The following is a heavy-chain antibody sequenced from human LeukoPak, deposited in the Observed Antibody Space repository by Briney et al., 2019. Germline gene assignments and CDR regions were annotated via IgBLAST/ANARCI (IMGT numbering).Heavy chain of an antibody. D-gene: IGHD4-17*01. CDR3: AREHDYGGYGFDY. V-gene: IGHV3-48*01. Sequence: GGSLRLSCAASGFTFSSYSMNWVRQAPGKGLEWVSYISSSSSTIYYADSVKGRFTISRDNAKNSLYLQMDSLRAEDTAVYYCAREHDYGGYGFDYWGQGTLVTVSS. CDR2: ISSSSSTI. CDR1: GFTFSSYS. J-gene: IGHJ4*02.